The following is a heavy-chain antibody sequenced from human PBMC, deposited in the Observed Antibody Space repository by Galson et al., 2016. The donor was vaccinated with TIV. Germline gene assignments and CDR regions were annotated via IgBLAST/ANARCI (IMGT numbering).Heavy chain of an antibody. CDR1: GGSFSNYY. D-gene: IGHD3-10*01. CDR2: INDSGST. Sequence: ETLSLTCAVYGGSFSNYYWNWIRHSPGKGLEGVGEINDSGSTKYHPSLKSRVSISVDTSKNQFSLRLTSVNAADTAVYYCARGRYLRTHYYGSGRDFDYWAQGTLVTVSS. V-gene: IGHV4-34*01. J-gene: IGHJ4*02. CDR3: ARGRYLRTHYYGSGRDFDY.